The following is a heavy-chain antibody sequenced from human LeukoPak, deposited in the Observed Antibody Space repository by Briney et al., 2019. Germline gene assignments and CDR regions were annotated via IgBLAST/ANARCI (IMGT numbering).Heavy chain of an antibody. CDR2: IYYSGST. CDR3: ARDHLTPRGYNWNPNYFDY. CDR1: GGSISSGDYY. D-gene: IGHD1-20*01. Sequence: SETLSLTCTVSGGSISSGDYYWSWIRQPPGKGLEWIGNIYYSGSTYYNPSLKSRVTISVDTSKNQFSLKLSSVTAADTAVYYCARDHLTPRGYNWNPNYFDYWGQGTLVTVSP. V-gene: IGHV4-30-4*01. J-gene: IGHJ4*02.